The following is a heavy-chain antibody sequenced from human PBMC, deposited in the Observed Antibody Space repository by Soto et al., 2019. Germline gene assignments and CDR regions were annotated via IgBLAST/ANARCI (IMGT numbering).Heavy chain of an antibody. V-gene: IGHV3-23*01. CDR2: ISATGGGT. J-gene: IGHJ4*02. Sequence: HPGGSLRLSCAASGFKFSNYAMIWVRQAPGKGLEWVSLISATGGGTYYADSVKGRFTISRDNSHNTLYLQVHSLTAEDTAVYYCAKDRRAGGNSAFYFDFWGQGAQVTVSS. CDR3: AKDRRAGGNSAFYFDF. D-gene: IGHD3-16*01. CDR1: GFKFSNYA.